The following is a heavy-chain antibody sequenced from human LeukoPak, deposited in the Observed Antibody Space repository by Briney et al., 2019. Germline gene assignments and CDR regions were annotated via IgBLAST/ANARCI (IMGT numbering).Heavy chain of an antibody. Sequence: SETLSLTCAVYGGSFSGYYWSWIRQPPGKGLKWIGEINHSGSTNYNPSLKSRVTISVDTSKNQFSLKLSSVTAADTAVYYCARGLRGEVATLIYYYYMDVWGKGTTVTVSS. V-gene: IGHV4-34*01. D-gene: IGHD5-12*01. CDR3: ARGLRGEVATLIYYYYMDV. CDR1: GGSFSGYY. J-gene: IGHJ6*03. CDR2: INHSGST.